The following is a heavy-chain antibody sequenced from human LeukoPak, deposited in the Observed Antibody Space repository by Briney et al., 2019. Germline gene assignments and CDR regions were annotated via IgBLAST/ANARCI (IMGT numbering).Heavy chain of an antibody. CDR3: ASLMTTVTTVDY. CDR1: GFTFSSYS. CDR2: ISSSSSYI. D-gene: IGHD4-17*01. V-gene: IGHV3-21*01. J-gene: IGHJ4*02. Sequence: PGGSLRLSCAASGFTFSSYSMNWVRQAPGKGLEWVSSISSSSSYIYYADSVKGQFTISRDNAKNSLYLQMNSLRAEDTAVYYCASLMTTVTTVDYWGQGTLVTVSS.